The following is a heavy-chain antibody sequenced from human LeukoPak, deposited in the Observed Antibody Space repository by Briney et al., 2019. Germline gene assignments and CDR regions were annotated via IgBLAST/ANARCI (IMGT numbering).Heavy chain of an antibody. J-gene: IGHJ4*02. CDR3: ARGYSSSWYYPHFDY. D-gene: IGHD6-13*01. CDR2: IYYSGST. CDR1: GYSISSGYY. Sequence: SETLSLTCNVFGYSISSGYYWGWIRQPPGKGLEWIGYIYYSGSTNYNPSLKSRVTISVDTSKNQFSLKLSSVTAADTAVYYCARGYSSSWYYPHFDYWGQGTLVTVSS. V-gene: IGHV4-38-2*02.